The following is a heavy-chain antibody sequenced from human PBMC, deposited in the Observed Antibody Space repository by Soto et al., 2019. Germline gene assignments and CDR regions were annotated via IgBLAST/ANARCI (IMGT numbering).Heavy chain of an antibody. CDR2: FDPEDGET. CDR1: GYTLTELS. V-gene: IGHV1-24*01. Sequence: QVQLVQSGAEVKKPGASVKVSCKVSGYTLTELSMHWVRQAPGKGLEWMGGFDPEDGETIYAQKFQGRVTMTEDTSTGPAYMELSSLRSEDTAVYYCATTWELLELCTDWGQGTLVTVSS. CDR3: ATTWELLELCTD. J-gene: IGHJ4*02. D-gene: IGHD1-26*01.